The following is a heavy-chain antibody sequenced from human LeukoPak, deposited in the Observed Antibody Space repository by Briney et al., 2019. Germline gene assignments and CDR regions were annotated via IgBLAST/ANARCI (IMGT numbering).Heavy chain of an antibody. V-gene: IGHV3-21*01. CDR1: GFTFSSYS. CDR2: ISSSSSYI. J-gene: IGHJ4*02. CDR3: AREPWIQLWLREYYLDY. D-gene: IGHD5-18*01. Sequence: GGSLRLSCAASGFTFSSYSMNWVRQAPGKGLEWVSSISSSSSYIYYADSVKGRFTISRDNAKNSLYLQMNSLRAEDTAVYYCAREPWIQLWLREYYLDYWGQGTLVTVSS.